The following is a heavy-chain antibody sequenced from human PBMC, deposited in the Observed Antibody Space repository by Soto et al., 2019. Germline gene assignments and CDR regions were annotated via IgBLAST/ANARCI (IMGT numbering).Heavy chain of an antibody. CDR1: GGSIATSAYF. CDR2: IDYRGTI. V-gene: IGHV4-39*02. CDR3: SRSAQDGFDP. J-gene: IGHJ5*02. Sequence: SETLSLTGTVSGGSIATSAYFWAWIRRPPGKGLEWIGSIDYRGTIYNNPSLKSRVTISVDTSKNHFSLKLDSVTAADTALYYCSRSAQDGFDPCGQGTLFTVCS.